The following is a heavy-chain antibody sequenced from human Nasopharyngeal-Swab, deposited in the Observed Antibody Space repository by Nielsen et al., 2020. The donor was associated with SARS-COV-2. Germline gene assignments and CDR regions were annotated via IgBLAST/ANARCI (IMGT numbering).Heavy chain of an antibody. Sequence: GGSLRLSCKGSGYSFTSYWIGLVRQMPGKGLEWMGIIYPGDSDTRYSPSFQGQVTISADKSISTAYLQWSSLKASDTAMYYCARIAAAGTSYFDYWGQGTLVTVSS. D-gene: IGHD6-13*01. CDR3: ARIAAAGTSYFDY. CDR2: IYPGDSDT. CDR1: GYSFTSYW. V-gene: IGHV5-51*01. J-gene: IGHJ4*02.